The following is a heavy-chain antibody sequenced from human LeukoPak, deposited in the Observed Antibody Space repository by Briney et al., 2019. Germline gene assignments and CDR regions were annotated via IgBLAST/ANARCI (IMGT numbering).Heavy chain of an antibody. V-gene: IGHV3-23*01. CDR3: AQAIDVLRFLEWLPFDY. Sequence: PGGSLRLSCAASGFTFSSYAMNWVRQAPGKGLEWVSAISGSGGSTYYADSVKGRFTISRDNSKNTLYLQMNSLRAEDTAVYYCAQAIDVLRFLEWLPFDYWGQGTLVTVSS. CDR1: GFTFSSYA. D-gene: IGHD3-3*01. CDR2: ISGSGGST. J-gene: IGHJ4*02.